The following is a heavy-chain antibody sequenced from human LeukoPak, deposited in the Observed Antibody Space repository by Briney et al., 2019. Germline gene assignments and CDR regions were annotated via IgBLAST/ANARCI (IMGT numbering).Heavy chain of an antibody. D-gene: IGHD2-2*01. J-gene: IGHJ3*02. CDR1: GGSISSFY. CDR2: IYTSGNT. Sequence: PSETLSLTCTFSGGSISSFYWSWIRQPAGEGLEWIGRIYTSGNTNYNPSLKSRVTMSVDTSKNQLSLNLSTVPSADTVVYYCARDWEGYCSRTSCYGPAFDIWGQGTMVAVSS. CDR3: ARDWEGYCSRTSCYGPAFDI. V-gene: IGHV4-4*07.